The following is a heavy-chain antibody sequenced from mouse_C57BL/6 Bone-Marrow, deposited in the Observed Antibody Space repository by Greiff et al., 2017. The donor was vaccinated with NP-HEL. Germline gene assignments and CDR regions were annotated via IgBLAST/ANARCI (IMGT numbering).Heavy chain of an antibody. J-gene: IGHJ1*03. Sequence: EVKLVESGGGLVQPKGSLKLSCAASGFSFNTYAMNWVRQAPGKGLEWVARIRSKSNNYATYYADSVKDRFTISRDDSESMLYLQMNNLKTEDTAMYYCVRQRYYYGSSYDWYFDVWGTGTTVTVSS. CDR3: VRQRYYYGSSYDWYFDV. CDR2: IRSKSNNYAT. V-gene: IGHV10-1*01. CDR1: GFSFNTYA. D-gene: IGHD1-1*01.